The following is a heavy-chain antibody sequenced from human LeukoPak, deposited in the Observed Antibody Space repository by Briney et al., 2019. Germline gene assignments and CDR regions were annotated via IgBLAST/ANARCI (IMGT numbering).Heavy chain of an antibody. V-gene: IGHV1-24*01. CDR3: ATGGSRGTTGTTWDAFDI. CDR2: FDPEDSET. CDR1: GYTLTELS. Sequence: ASVKVSCKVSGYTLTELSMHWVRQAPGKGLEWMGGFDPEDSETIYAQKFQGRVTMTEDTSTDTAYMELSSLRSEDTAVYYCATGGSRGTTGTTWDAFDIWGQGTMVTVSS. J-gene: IGHJ3*02. D-gene: IGHD1-1*01.